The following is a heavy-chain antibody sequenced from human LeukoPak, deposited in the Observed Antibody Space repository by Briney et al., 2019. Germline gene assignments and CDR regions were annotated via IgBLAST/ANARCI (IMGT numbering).Heavy chain of an antibody. CDR2: IYTSGST. CDR1: GGSISSYY. V-gene: IGHV4-4*07. J-gene: IGHJ6*02. D-gene: IGHD4-17*01. CDR3: ARVPMTTVTTYYYYYGMDV. Sequence: PSETLSLTCTVSGGSISSYYWSWIRQPAGKGLEWIGRIYTSGSTNYNPSLKSRVTISVDTSKNQFSLKLSSVTAADTAVYYCARVPMTTVTTYYYYYGMDVWGQGTTVTVSS.